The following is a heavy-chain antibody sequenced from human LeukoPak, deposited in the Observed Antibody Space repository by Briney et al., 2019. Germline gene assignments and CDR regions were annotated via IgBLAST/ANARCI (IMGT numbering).Heavy chain of an antibody. CDR2: ISGSGGNI. D-gene: IGHD3-3*01. CDR1: GFTFSNYA. V-gene: IGHV3-23*01. Sequence: GGSLRLSCAASGFTFSNYAMSWVRQAPGKGLEWVSTISGSGGNIYYADSVKGRFTISRDNSKNTLYLQMNSLRAEDTAVYYCAKDPARPYYYDFWSGYQYYFDYWGQGTLVTVSS. CDR3: AKDPARPYYYDFWSGYQYYFDY. J-gene: IGHJ4*02.